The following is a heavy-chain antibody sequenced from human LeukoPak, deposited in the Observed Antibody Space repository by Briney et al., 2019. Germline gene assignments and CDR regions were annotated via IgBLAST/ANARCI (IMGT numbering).Heavy chain of an antibody. J-gene: IGHJ4*02. CDR1: GGSISSYY. CDR2: IYYSGST. CDR3: VREPYYDFWSGPPAYYFDY. V-gene: IGHV4-59*12. Sequence: SETLSLTCTVSGGSISSYYWSWIRQPPGKGLEWIGYIYYSGSTNYNPSLKSRVTISVDTSKNQFSLKLSSVTAADTAVYYCVREPYYDFWSGPPAYYFDYWGQGTLVTVSS. D-gene: IGHD3-3*01.